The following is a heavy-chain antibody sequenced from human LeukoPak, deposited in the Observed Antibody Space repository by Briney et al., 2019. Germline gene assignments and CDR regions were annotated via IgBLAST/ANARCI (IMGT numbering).Heavy chain of an antibody. CDR2: IYHSGST. D-gene: IGHD3-22*01. CDR3: ARGGYDSSGYYPSEYFQH. V-gene: IGHV4-4*02. Sequence: SETLSLTCAVSGGSISSSNWWSWVRQPPGKGLEWIGEIYHSGSTNYNPSLKSRVTISVDKSKNQFSLELSSVTAADTAVYYCARGGYDSSGYYPSEYFQHWGQGTLVTVSS. J-gene: IGHJ1*01. CDR1: GGSISSSNW.